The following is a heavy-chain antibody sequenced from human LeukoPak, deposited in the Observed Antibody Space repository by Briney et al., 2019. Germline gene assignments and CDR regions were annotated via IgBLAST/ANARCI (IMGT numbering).Heavy chain of an antibody. J-gene: IGHJ4*02. V-gene: IGHV4-34*01. CDR2: INHSGST. CDR3: ARHRSISYFDY. D-gene: IGHD5-12*01. Sequence: SETLSLTCAVYGGSFSGYYWSWIRQPPGKGLEWIGEINHSGSTNYNPSLKSRVTISVDTSKNQFSLKLSSVTAADTAVYYCARHRSISYFDYWGQGTLVTVSS. CDR1: GGSFSGYY.